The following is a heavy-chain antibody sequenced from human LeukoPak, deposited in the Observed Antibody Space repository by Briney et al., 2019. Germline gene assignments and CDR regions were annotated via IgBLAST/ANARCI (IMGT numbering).Heavy chain of an antibody. CDR1: GFTFSSYA. D-gene: IGHD6-6*01. CDR2: ISGSGGST. J-gene: IGHJ4*02. CDR3: AKSIAARSRFDY. V-gene: IGHV3-23*01. Sequence: GGSLTLSCAPSGFTFSSYAMSWVRHAPGKGLEWVSAISGSGGSTYYAHSVKGRFTISRDNSKNTLYLQMNSLRAEDTAVYYCAKSIAARSRFDYWGQGTLVTVSS.